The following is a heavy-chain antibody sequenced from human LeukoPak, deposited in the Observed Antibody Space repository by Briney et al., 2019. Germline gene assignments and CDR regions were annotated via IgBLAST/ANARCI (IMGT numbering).Heavy chain of an antibody. V-gene: IGHV4-59*01. Sequence: PSETLSLTCTVSGGSISSYYWSWIRQPPGKGLEWIGYIYYSGSTNYNPSLKSRVTISVDTSKNQFSLKLSSVTAAGTAVYYCARGLTLFDYWGQGTLVTVCS. CDR3: ARGLTLFDY. J-gene: IGHJ4*02. CDR1: GGSISSYY. CDR2: IYYSGST.